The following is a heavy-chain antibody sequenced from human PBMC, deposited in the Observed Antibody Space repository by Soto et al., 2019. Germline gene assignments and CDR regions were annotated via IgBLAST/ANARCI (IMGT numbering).Heavy chain of an antibody. Sequence: PGGSLRLSCAASGFTFSSYGMHWVRQATGKGLEWVAVIWYDGSNKYYADSVKGRFTISRDNSKNTLYLQMNSLRAEDTAVYYCASTHYYGSGTPWWGHGTLVTVS. D-gene: IGHD3-10*01. CDR1: GFTFSSYG. V-gene: IGHV3-33*08. J-gene: IGHJ4*01. CDR2: IWYDGSNK. CDR3: ASTHYYGSGTPW.